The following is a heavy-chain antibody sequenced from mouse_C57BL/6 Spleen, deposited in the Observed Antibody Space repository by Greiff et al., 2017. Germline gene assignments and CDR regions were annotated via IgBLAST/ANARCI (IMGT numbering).Heavy chain of an antibody. J-gene: IGHJ4*01. D-gene: IGHD2-5*01. CDR3: ARAYYSNTGAMDY. CDR1: GFSLTSYG. CDR2: IWSDGST. Sequence: VQGVESGPGLVAPSQSLSITCTVSGFSLTSYGVHWVRQPPGKGLEWLVVIWSDGSTTYNSALKSRLSISKDNSKSQVFLKMNSLQTDDTAMYYCARAYYSNTGAMDYWGQGTSVTVSS. V-gene: IGHV2-6*03.